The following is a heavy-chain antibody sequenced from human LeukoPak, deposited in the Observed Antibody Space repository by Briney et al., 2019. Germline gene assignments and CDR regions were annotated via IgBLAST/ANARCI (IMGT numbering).Heavy chain of an antibody. Sequence: ASVKVSCKASGYTFTSYAMHWVRQAPGQRLEWMGWINAGNGNTKYSQKFQGRVTITRDTSASTAYVELSSLRSEGTAVYYCAREVAAAGVPDWGQGTLVTVSS. V-gene: IGHV1-3*01. CDR3: AREVAAAGVPD. J-gene: IGHJ4*02. D-gene: IGHD6-13*01. CDR2: INAGNGNT. CDR1: GYTFTSYA.